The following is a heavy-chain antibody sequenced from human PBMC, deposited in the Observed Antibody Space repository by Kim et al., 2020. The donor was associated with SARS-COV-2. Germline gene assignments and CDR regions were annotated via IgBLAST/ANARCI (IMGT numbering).Heavy chain of an antibody. J-gene: IGHJ4*02. Sequence: GGSLRLSCAASGFTFSGYGMNWVRQAPGKGLEWVANIKQDGSEKYYVDSVKGRFTISRDNAKNTLYLHMDSLRAEDTAVYYCAKRIAVGGPPEYGGQGTLVTVSS. V-gene: IGHV3-7*01. D-gene: IGHD6-19*01. CDR1: GFTFSGYG. CDR2: IKQDGSEK. CDR3: AKRIAVGGPPEY.